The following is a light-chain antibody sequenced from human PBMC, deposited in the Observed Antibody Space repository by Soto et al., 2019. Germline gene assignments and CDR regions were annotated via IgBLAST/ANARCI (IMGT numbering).Light chain of an antibody. Sequence: EIVLTQSPATLSLSPGERATLSCRASQSVSSYFAWYQQKPGQAPRLLIYDASNRATGIPARFIGSGSGTDLTLTMISLEPEDFAVYYCQQRSNWPITFGQGTRLEIK. CDR3: QQRSNWPIT. CDR1: QSVSSY. J-gene: IGKJ5*01. V-gene: IGKV3-11*01. CDR2: DAS.